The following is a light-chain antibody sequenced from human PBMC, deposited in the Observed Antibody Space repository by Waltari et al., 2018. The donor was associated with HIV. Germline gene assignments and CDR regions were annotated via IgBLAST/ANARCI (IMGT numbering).Light chain of an antibody. Sequence: IVMIQPSDSLPASPGERTTTHCSSTRHVSCNSNITNYLAWYQQKPGQPPKLLIYWASTREAGVPDRFSGSGSGTDFTLTISSLQAEDVAVYYCQQYDMTPQTFGQGTKVEIK. CDR3: QQYDMTPQT. V-gene: IGKV4-1*01. CDR2: WAS. CDR1: RHVSCNSNITNY. J-gene: IGKJ1*01.